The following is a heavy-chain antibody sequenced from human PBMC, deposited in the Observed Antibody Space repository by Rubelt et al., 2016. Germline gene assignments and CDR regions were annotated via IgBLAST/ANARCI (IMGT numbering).Heavy chain of an antibody. D-gene: IGHD3-22*01. CDR2: INHNSGGT. J-gene: IGHJ4*02. Sequence: QVQLVQPGAEVKKPGASVKVSCKASGYTFTGYYMHWVRQAPGQGLAWMGWINHNSGGTNYAQEFQGRFTMTRDTSISTAYMELSRLRSDDTAVYYCARFAIGGHSSGYLFDYWGQGTLVTVSS. V-gene: IGHV1-2*02. CDR1: GYTFTGYY. CDR3: ARFAIGGHSSGYLFDY.